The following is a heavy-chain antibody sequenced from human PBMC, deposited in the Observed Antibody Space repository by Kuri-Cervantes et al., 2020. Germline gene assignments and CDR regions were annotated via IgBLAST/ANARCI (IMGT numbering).Heavy chain of an antibody. CDR3: ARDIQMATIGALGY. V-gene: IGHV4-34*01. CDR1: GGSFSGYY. J-gene: IGHJ4*02. Sequence: GSLRLSCAVYGGSFSGYYWSWIRQPPGKGLEWIGEINHSGSTNYNPSLKSRVTMSVDTSKNQFSLKMSSVTAADTAVYYCARDIQMATIGALGYWGQGILVTVSS. CDR2: INHSGST. D-gene: IGHD5-24*01.